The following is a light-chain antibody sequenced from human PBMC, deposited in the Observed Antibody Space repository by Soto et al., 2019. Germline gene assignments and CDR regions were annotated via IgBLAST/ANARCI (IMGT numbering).Light chain of an antibody. V-gene: IGLV3-27*01. CDR2: KDS. Sequence: SYELTQPSSVSVSPGQTARITCSGDVLAKKYARWFQQKPGQAPVLVIYKDSERPSGIPERFSGSSSGTTVTLTISGAQVEDEADYYCYSVVFGGGTQLTVL. CDR3: YSVV. J-gene: IGLJ2*01. CDR1: VLAKKY.